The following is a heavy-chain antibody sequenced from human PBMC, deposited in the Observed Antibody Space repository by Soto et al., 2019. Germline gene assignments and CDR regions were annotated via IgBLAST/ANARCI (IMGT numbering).Heavy chain of an antibody. CDR1: GDTFNFYS. CDR3: ASRYGPGYRAFDY. CDR2: VNPIVSMS. D-gene: IGHD3-10*01. J-gene: IGHJ4*02. Sequence: QVQLVQSGAEVKRPGSSVKVSCKASGDTFNFYSINWVRQAPGLGLEWMGRVNPIVSMSNYAQKVQGRVTMTADKSTSTVYMDRSSLRSEDTAIYNCASRYGPGYRAFDYGGQGDLGTVSS. V-gene: IGHV1-69*02.